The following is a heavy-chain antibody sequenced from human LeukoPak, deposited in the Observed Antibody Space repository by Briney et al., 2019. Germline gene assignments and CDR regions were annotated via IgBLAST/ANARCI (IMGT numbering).Heavy chain of an antibody. CDR3: ARHVRFLEWLSSYYFDY. D-gene: IGHD3-3*01. CDR2: IYYSVTT. CDR1: GGTISSSSYY. Sequence: SETLSLTCTVSGGTISSSSYYWGWMRQPPGKGLEWIESIYYSVTTYYNPSLKSRVTISVDTSKSQFSLRLTSVTAADTAVYYCARHVRFLEWLSSYYFDYWGQGTLVTVSS. J-gene: IGHJ4*02. V-gene: IGHV4-39*01.